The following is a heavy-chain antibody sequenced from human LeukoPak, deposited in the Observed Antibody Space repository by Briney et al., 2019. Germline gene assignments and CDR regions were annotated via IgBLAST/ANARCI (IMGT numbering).Heavy chain of an antibody. CDR1: GFTFSTFA. J-gene: IGHJ5*02. V-gene: IGHV3-23*01. Sequence: HSGGSLRLSCAASGFTFSTFAMSWVRQAPGKGLEWVSSITGGGSTYEADSVKGRFTISRDNSKNTVYLHMNTLRAEDTALYYCAKGATRTKFNWFDPWGQGPLVTVSS. CDR2: ITGGGST. CDR3: AKGATRTKFNWFDP. D-gene: IGHD1-1*01.